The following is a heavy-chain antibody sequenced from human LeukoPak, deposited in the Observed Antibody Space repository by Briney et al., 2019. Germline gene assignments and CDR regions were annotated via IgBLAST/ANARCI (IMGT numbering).Heavy chain of an antibody. CDR3: ARDPNALDY. Sequence: QPGGSLRLSCAASGFTFSSYSMNWVRQAPGKGLEWVSYIQSSSRTIHYAAPVKGRFTISRDNAKNSLYLQMNSLRDEDTAVYYCARDPNALDYWGQGTLVTVSS. J-gene: IGHJ4*02. V-gene: IGHV3-48*02. CDR1: GFTFSSYS. CDR2: IQSSSRTI.